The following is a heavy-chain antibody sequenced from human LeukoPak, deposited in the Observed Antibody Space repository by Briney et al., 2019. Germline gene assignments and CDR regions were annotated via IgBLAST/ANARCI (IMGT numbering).Heavy chain of an antibody. Sequence: GASVKVSCKASGGTFSSYAISWVRQAPGQGLEWMGGIIPIFGTANYAQKFQGRVTITADKSTSTAYMELSSLRSEDTAVYYCARGTIVGATLIYYYYYMDVWGKGTTVTVSS. V-gene: IGHV1-69*06. D-gene: IGHD1-26*01. CDR3: ARGTIVGATLIYYYYYMDV. J-gene: IGHJ6*03. CDR2: IIPIFGTA. CDR1: GGTFSSYA.